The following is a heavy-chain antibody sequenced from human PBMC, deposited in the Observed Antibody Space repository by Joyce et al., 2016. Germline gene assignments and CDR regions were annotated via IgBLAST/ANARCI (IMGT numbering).Heavy chain of an antibody. CDR1: GGTFSSHA. D-gene: IGHD5-12*01. J-gene: IGHJ4*02. CDR3: ARTRGYSGYDSYYFDY. V-gene: IGHV1-69*06. CDR2: SIPFFPTT. Sequence: QVQLVQSGAEVKKPGSSVKVSCKASGGTFSSHAISWVRQAPGQGLEWLGGSIPFFPTTNYAQRFQGRVTITADTSTSTAYMELSSLRSEDTAVYYCARTRGYSGYDSYYFDYWGQGTLVTVSS.